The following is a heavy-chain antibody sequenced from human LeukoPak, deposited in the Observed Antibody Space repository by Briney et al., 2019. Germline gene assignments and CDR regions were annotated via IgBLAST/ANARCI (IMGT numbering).Heavy chain of an antibody. CDR3: ARRVYSYGSYYFDY. CDR1: GGSFSGYY. D-gene: IGHD5-18*01. V-gene: IGHV4-34*01. CDR2: INHSGST. Sequence: SETLSLTCAVYGGSFSGYYWSWIRQPPGKGLEWIGEINHSGSTNYNPSLKSRVSTSVDTSKNQFSLKLSSVTAADTAVYYCARRVYSYGSYYFDYWGQGTLVTVSS. J-gene: IGHJ4*02.